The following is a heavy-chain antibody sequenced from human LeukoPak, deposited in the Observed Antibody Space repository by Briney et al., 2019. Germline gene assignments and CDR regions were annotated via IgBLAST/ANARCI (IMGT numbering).Heavy chain of an antibody. CDR2: IWYDGSNK. V-gene: IGHV3-33*01. CDR1: GFTFSSYG. D-gene: IGHD6-19*01. Sequence: GGSLRLSCAASGFTFSSYGMHWVRQAPGKGLEWVAVIWYDGSNKYYADSVKGRFTISRDNSKNTLYLQINSLRAEDTAVYYCARVTDIAVAGTGIDYWGQGTLVTVSS. CDR3: ARVTDIAVAGTGIDY. J-gene: IGHJ4*02.